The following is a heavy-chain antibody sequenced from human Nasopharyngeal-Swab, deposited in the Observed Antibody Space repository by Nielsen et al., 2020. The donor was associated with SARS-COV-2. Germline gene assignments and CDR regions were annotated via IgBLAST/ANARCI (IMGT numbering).Heavy chain of an antibody. V-gene: IGHV3-23*01. CDR2: ISGSGGST. CDR3: AKMAGRGYSYGDFEGYFDY. Sequence: REARGEAREGGSAISGSGGSTYYADSVKGRFTISRDNSKNTLYLQMNSLRAEDTAVYYCAKMAGRGYSYGDFEGYFDYWGQGTLVTVSS. J-gene: IGHJ4*02. D-gene: IGHD5-18*01.